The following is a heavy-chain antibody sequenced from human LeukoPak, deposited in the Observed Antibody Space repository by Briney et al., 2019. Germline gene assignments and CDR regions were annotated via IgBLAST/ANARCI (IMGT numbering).Heavy chain of an antibody. V-gene: IGHV3-23*01. CDR2: ITSSGGST. CDR3: AREGRKYGSGSLYYFDY. Sequence: QTGGSLRLSCAASGFTFSSYAMSWVRQAPGKGLEWVSDITSSGGSTYYADSVKGRFTISRDNSKNTLYLQMNSLRAEDTAVYYCAREGRKYGSGSLYYFDYWGQGTLVTVSS. D-gene: IGHD3-10*01. CDR1: GFTFSSYA. J-gene: IGHJ4*02.